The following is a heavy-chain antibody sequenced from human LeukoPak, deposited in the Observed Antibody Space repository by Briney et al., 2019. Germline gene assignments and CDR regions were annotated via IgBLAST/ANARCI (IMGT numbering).Heavy chain of an antibody. CDR2: ISAYNGNT. Sequence: ASVKVSCKASDYTFTRCGISWLRQAPGHGLEWMGWISAYNGNTTYAQKLQGRVTMTTDTSTSTAYMELRSLRSDDTAVYYCARTNSGSYGRAIVYWGQGTLVTVSS. CDR3: ARTNSGSYGRAIVY. J-gene: IGHJ4*02. V-gene: IGHV1-18*01. CDR1: DYTFTRCG. D-gene: IGHD1-26*01.